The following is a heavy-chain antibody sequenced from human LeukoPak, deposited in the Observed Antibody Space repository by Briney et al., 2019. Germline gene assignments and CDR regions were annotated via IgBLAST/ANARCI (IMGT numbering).Heavy chain of an antibody. CDR1: GFTFSNAW. Sequence: GGSLRLSCAASGFTFSNAWMSWVRQAPGKGLEWVGRIKSKTDGGTTDYAAPVKGRFTISRNDSKNTLYLQMNSLKTEDTAVYYCTTANIVVVVAALREARDYWGQGTLVTVSS. V-gene: IGHV3-15*01. J-gene: IGHJ4*02. CDR2: IKSKTDGGTT. CDR3: TTANIVVVVAALREARDY. D-gene: IGHD2-15*01.